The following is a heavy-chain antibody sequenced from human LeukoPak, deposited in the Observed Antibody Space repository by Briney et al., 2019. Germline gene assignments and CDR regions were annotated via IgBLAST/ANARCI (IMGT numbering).Heavy chain of an antibody. CDR3: AKDPPTRNYYDSSGPPDY. J-gene: IGHJ4*02. CDR1: GFTFISYS. Sequence: GGSLRLSCAASGFTFISYSIHWVRQAPGKGLEWVAFIRYDGSNKYYADSVKGRFTISRDNSKNTLYLQMNSLRAEDTAVYYCAKDPPTRNYYDSSGPPDYWGQGTLVTVSS. CDR2: IRYDGSNK. D-gene: IGHD3-22*01. V-gene: IGHV3-30*02.